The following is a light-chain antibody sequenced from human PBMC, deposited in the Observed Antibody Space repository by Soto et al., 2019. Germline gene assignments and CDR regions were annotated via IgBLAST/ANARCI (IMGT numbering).Light chain of an antibody. CDR2: EVS. CDR1: GSDVGGYNY. CDR3: SSYTSSSTLYV. Sequence: QSVLTQPASVSGSPGQSITISCTGTGSDVGGYNYVSWYQQHPGKAPKLMIFEVSSRPSGVSYRFSGSKSGNTASLTISGLQAEDEADYYCSSYTSSSTLYVFGRGTKV. V-gene: IGLV2-14*01. J-gene: IGLJ1*01.